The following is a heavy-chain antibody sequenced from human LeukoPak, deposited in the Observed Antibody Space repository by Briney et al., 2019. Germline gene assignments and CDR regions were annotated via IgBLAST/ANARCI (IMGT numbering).Heavy chain of an antibody. D-gene: IGHD2-21*02. Sequence: SETLSLTCTVSGGSISRYYWNWIRQPAGKGLEWIGRIYTSGTTHYNPSLKSRVTMSVDTSKNQFSLKLSSVTAADTAVYYCARGGAYCGGDCYLDYWGQGTLVTVSS. CDR2: IYTSGTT. J-gene: IGHJ4*02. CDR1: GGSISRYY. V-gene: IGHV4-4*07. CDR3: ARGGAYCGGDCYLDY.